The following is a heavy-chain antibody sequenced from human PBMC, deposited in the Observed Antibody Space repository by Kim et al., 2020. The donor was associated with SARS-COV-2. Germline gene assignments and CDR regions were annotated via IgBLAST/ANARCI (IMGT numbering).Heavy chain of an antibody. V-gene: IGHV3-74*01. Sequence: GGSLRLSCAASGFTFGTYCMPWVRQAPGKGLVWVSCIKSAGRYTSYADFVKDRVTISRDNAKNTLYLQMNSLRAEDTAVYNCARTRVAVPGTEVDYWGQGSLVTVSS. D-gene: IGHD6-19*01. CDR3: ARTRVAVPGTEVDY. CDR1: GFTFGTYC. CDR2: IKSAGRYT. J-gene: IGHJ4*02.